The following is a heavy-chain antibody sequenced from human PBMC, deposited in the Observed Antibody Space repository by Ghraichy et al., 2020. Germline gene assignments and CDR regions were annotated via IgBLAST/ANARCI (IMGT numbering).Heavy chain of an antibody. CDR3: ARVAYYGFLFDP. D-gene: IGHD3-10*01. Sequence: ASVKVSCKASGYTFTGYYMHWVRQAPGQGLEWMGWINPNSGGTNYAQKFQGRVTMTRDTSISTAYMELSRLRSDDTAVYYCARVAYYGFLFDPWGQGTLVTVSS. CDR2: INPNSGGT. CDR1: GYTFTGYY. J-gene: IGHJ5*02. V-gene: IGHV1-2*02.